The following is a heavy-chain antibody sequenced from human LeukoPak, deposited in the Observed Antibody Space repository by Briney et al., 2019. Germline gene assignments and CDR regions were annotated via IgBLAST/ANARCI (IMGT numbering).Heavy chain of an antibody. CDR1: GFTFDDYA. CDR3: ARGGIDDAFDI. D-gene: IGHD3-16*01. CDR2: ISSSSSTI. V-gene: IGHV3-48*01. J-gene: IGHJ3*02. Sequence: GGSLRLSCAASGFTFDDYAMNWVRQAPGKGLEWVSYISSSSSTIYYADSVKGRFTISRDNAKNSLYLQMNSLRAEDTAVYYCARGGIDDAFDIWGQGTMVTVSS.